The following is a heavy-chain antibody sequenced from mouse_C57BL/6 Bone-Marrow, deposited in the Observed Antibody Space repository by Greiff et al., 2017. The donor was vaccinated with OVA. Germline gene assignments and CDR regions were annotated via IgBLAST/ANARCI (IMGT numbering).Heavy chain of an antibody. J-gene: IGHJ1*03. Sequence: EVKLMESEGGLVQPGSSMKLSCTASGFTFSDYYMAWVRPVPEKGLEWVANINYDGSSTYYLDSLKSRFIISRDNAKNILYLQMSSLKSEDTATYYCARDYYGSPNWYFDVWGTGTTVTVSS. CDR3: ARDYYGSPNWYFDV. D-gene: IGHD1-1*01. CDR2: INYDGSST. V-gene: IGHV5-16*01. CDR1: GFTFSDYY.